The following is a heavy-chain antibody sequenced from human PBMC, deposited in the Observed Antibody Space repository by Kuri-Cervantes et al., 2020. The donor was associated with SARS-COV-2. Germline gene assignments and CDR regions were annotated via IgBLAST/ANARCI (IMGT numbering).Heavy chain of an antibody. V-gene: IGHV3-74*01. CDR1: GFPFSNYV. J-gene: IGHJ5*02. Sequence: GGSLRLSCTGSGFPFSNYVMSWVRQPPGKGLEWVSSITGPGTPNFYADSVKGRSTISRVNAKNMLYLQMISLRVEATAVLYCARGVWRNDYTGNCFDPWGQGTLVTVSS. CDR2: ITGPGTPN. CDR3: ARGVWRNDYTGNCFDP. D-gene: IGHD1-26*01.